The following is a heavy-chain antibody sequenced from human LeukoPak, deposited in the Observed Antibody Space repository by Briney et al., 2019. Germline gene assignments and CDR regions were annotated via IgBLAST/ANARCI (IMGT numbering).Heavy chain of an antibody. CDR1: GGSISSYY. Sequence: SETLSLTCTVSGGSISSYYWNWIRRPAGKGLEWIGRIHTSGSTNYNPSLKSRVTMSVDTSKNQFSLKLSSVTAADTAVYYCARVICSGGSCRFDYWGQGTLVTVSS. J-gene: IGHJ4*02. CDR3: ARVICSGGSCRFDY. V-gene: IGHV4-4*07. D-gene: IGHD2-15*01. CDR2: IHTSGST.